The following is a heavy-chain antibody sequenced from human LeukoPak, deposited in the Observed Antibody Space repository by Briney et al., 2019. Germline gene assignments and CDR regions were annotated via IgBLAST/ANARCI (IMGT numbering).Heavy chain of an antibody. Sequence: PGGSLRLSCTASGFTFGDYAMSWVRQAPGKGLEWVSAISGSGGSTYYADSVKGRFTISRDNSKNTLYLQMNSLRAEDTAVYYCAIRGYRSDYYYMDVWGKGTTVTVSS. V-gene: IGHV3-23*01. CDR3: AIRGYRSDYYYMDV. D-gene: IGHD5-18*01. CDR2: ISGSGGST. CDR1: GFTFGDYA. J-gene: IGHJ6*03.